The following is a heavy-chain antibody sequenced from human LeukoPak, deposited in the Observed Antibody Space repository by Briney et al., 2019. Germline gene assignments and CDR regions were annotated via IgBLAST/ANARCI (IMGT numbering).Heavy chain of an antibody. Sequence: GGSLRLSCAASAFTFSNYWMSWVRQAPGKGLEWVANIKEDGSEINYVDSVKGRFTISRDNAKNSLYLQMNSLRVDDTAVYYCARDRGYSTLDYWGQGTLVTVSS. D-gene: IGHD4-23*01. CDR1: AFTFSNYW. J-gene: IGHJ4*02. CDR2: IKEDGSEI. V-gene: IGHV3-7*01. CDR3: ARDRGYSTLDY.